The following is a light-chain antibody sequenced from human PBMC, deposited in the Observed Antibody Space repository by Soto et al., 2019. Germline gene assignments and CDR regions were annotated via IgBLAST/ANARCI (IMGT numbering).Light chain of an antibody. CDR1: QSVSNDY. CDR2: GAS. CDR3: QQRSNWPPIT. J-gene: IGKJ5*01. Sequence: EIVLTQSPGTLSLSPGDRATLSCRASQSVSNDYLAWYQQKPGQAPRLLIYGASNRATGIPARFSGSGSGTDFTLTISSLEPEDFAVYYCQQRSNWPPITFGQGTRLEIK. V-gene: IGKV3-11*01.